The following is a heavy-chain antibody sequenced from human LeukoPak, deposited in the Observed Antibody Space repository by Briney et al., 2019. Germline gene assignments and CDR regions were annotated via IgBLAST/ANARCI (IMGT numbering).Heavy chain of an antibody. D-gene: IGHD3-22*01. CDR1: GLTISSYS. CDR3: ARADSSGYYHPIN. V-gene: IGHV3-48*01. Sequence: GGSLRLSCAASGLTISSYSMNWVRQAPGKGLQWVSYISSSSSTIYYADSVKGRFTIFRDNAKNSLYLQMNSLRAEDTAVYYCARADSSGYYHPINWGQGTLVTVSS. CDR2: ISSSSSTI. J-gene: IGHJ4*02.